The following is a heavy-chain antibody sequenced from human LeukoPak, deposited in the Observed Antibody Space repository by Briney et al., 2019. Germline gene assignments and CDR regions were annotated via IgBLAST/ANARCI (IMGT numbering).Heavy chain of an antibody. Sequence: ASVKVSCKASGYTFTSYGISWVRQAPGQGLEWMGWISTDNSNRNYAQKLQGRVTMTTDTSTSTAYMELRSLISDDTAVYYCAIQWLAKRSYYFDYWGQGTLVTVSS. D-gene: IGHD6-19*01. CDR1: GYTFTSYG. V-gene: IGHV1-18*01. J-gene: IGHJ4*02. CDR2: ISTDNSNR. CDR3: AIQWLAKRSYYFDY.